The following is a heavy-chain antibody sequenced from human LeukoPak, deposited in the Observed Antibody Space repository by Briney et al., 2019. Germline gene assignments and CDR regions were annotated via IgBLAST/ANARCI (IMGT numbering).Heavy chain of an antibody. Sequence: ASVKVSCKASGYTFTSYDINWVRQATGQGLEWMGWMNPNSGNTGYAQKFQGRVTMTRYTSISTAYMELSSLRSEDTAVYYCASLGVSSGWGFDYWGQGTLVTVSS. D-gene: IGHD6-25*01. J-gene: IGHJ4*02. CDR3: ASLGVSSGWGFDY. CDR2: MNPNSGNT. CDR1: GYTFTSYD. V-gene: IGHV1-8*01.